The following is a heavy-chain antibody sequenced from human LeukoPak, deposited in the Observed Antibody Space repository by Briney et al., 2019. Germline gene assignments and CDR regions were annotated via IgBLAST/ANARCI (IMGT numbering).Heavy chain of an antibody. CDR2: ISAYNGNT. J-gene: IGHJ6*02. Sequence: ASVKVSCKASGYTFTSYGISWVRQAPGQGLEWMGWISAYNGNTNYAQKLQGRATMTTDTSTSTAYMELRSLRSDDTAVYYCARASNYDYVWGSPHYYGMDVWGQGTTVTVSS. V-gene: IGHV1-18*01. CDR3: ARASNYDYVWGSPHYYGMDV. CDR1: GYTFTSYG. D-gene: IGHD3-16*01.